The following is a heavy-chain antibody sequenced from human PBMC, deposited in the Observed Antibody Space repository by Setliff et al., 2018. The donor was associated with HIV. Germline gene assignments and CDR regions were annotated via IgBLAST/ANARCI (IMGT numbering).Heavy chain of an antibody. CDR1: GYKFGDYW. D-gene: IGHD3-9*01. Sequence: ESLKISCKGSGYKFGDYWIGWVRQMPEKGPEWMGIIYPGDSETRHSPSFEGQVTISADKSISTAYLKWNSLKASDTAMYYCARSDYDVLTGFWYFDVWGRGTLVTVSS. CDR3: ARSDYDVLTGFWYFDV. CDR2: IYPGDSET. J-gene: IGHJ2*01. V-gene: IGHV5-51*01.